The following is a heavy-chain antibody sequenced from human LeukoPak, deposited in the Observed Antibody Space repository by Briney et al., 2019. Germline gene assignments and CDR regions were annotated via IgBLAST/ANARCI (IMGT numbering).Heavy chain of an antibody. D-gene: IGHD4-11*01. J-gene: IGHJ4*02. CDR3: ARSRYSNFRKYFDY. Sequence: GESLKISCAASGFTFSSYWMSWVRQAPGKGLEWVANIKQDGSEKYYVDSVKGRFTISRDNAKNSLYLQMNSLRAEDTAVYYCARSRYSNFRKYFDYWGQGTLVTVSS. CDR1: GFTFSSYW. CDR2: IKQDGSEK. V-gene: IGHV3-7*01.